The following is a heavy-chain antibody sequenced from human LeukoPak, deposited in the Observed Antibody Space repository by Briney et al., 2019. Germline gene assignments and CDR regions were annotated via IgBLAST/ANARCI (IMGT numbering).Heavy chain of an antibody. V-gene: IGHV3-23*01. J-gene: IGHJ6*03. CDR1: GFTFSSYA. CDR3: AKGTSWINPYYYMDV. D-gene: IGHD2-2*01. CDR2: LSTGGGTA. Sequence: GGSLRLSRSASGFTFSSYAMNWVRQAPGKGLEWVSTLSTGGGTAYYADSVKGRFTISRDNSKNTLYLQMNSLRAEDTAVYYCAKGTSWINPYYYMDVWGKGTTITVSS.